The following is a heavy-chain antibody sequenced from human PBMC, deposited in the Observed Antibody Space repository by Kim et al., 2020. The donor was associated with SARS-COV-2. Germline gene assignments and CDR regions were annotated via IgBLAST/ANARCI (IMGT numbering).Heavy chain of an antibody. J-gene: IGHJ6*02. Sequence: GGSLRLSCAASGFTFSSYGMHWVRQAPGKGLEWVAVIWYDGSNKYYADSVKGRFTISRDNSKNTLYLQMNSLRAEDTAVYYCARGDWDAAAGYYYYYGMDVWGQGTTVTVSS. V-gene: IGHV3-33*01. CDR2: IWYDGSNK. D-gene: IGHD6-13*01. CDR1: GFTFSSYG. CDR3: ARGDWDAAAGYYYYYGMDV.